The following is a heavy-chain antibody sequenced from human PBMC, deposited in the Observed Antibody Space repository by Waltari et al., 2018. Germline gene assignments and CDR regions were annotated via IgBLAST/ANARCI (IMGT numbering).Heavy chain of an antibody. CDR1: GYTFTGYY. CDR2: NNPNSCGT. D-gene: IGHD6-19*01. CDR3: ARETAVAGTYYFDY. J-gene: IGHJ4*02. Sequence: QVQLVQSGAEVKKPGASVKVSCKASGYTFTGYYMHWVRQAPGQGLEGIGWNNPNSCGTNYSQKVQGWVTMTRDTSISTAYMELSRLRSDDAAVYYCARETAVAGTYYFDYWGQGTLVTVSS. V-gene: IGHV1-2*04.